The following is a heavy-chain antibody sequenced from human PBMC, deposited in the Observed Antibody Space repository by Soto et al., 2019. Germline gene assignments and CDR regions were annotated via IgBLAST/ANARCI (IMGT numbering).Heavy chain of an antibody. J-gene: IGHJ6*02. V-gene: IGHV3-43*01. CDR2: ISWDGGST. Sequence: EVQLVESGGVVVQPGGSLRLSCAASGFTFDDYTMHWVRQAPGKGLEWVSFISWDGGSTYYADSVKGRFTISRDNSKNSLYLQMNSLRTEDTALYYCAKDMLLSYYYGMDVWGQGTTVTVSS. CDR1: GFTFDDYT. CDR3: AKDMLLSYYYGMDV.